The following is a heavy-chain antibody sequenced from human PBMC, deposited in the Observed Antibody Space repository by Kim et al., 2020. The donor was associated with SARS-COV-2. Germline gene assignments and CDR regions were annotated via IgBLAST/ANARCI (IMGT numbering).Heavy chain of an antibody. J-gene: IGHJ4*02. D-gene: IGHD3-10*01. Sequence: GGSLRLSCAGSGFTFGDYGMHWVRQAPGKGLEWVSGISWNSGSMVYADSVKGRFIISRDNAKNSLYLQMNSLRAEDTAFYYCAKRATVVRGLIYFDPWGQGTLVTVSS. CDR3: AKRATVVRGLIYFDP. V-gene: IGHV3-9*01. CDR1: GFTFGDYG. CDR2: ISWNSGSM.